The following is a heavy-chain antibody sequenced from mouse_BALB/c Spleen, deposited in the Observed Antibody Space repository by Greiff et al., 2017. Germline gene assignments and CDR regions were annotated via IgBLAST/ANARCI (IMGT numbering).Heavy chain of an antibody. CDR1: GFSFTSYG. D-gene: IGHD2-2*01. CDR2: IWSGGST. J-gene: IGHJ3*01. V-gene: IGHV2-2*02. CDR3: AKSAWLRQEAWFAY. Sequence: QVQLQQSGPGLVQPSQSLSITCTVSGFSFTSYGVHWVRQSPGKGLEWLGVIWSGGSTDYNAAFISRLSISKDNSKSQVFFKMNSLQANDTAIYSCAKSAWLRQEAWFAYWGQGTLVTVSA.